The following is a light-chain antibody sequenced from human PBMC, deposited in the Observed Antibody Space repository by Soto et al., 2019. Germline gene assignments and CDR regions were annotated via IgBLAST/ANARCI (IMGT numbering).Light chain of an antibody. CDR3: QQYGDSPVT. Sequence: EIVLTQSPATLSLSPGERAALSCRASQSVSSSSLAWYQQKPGQAPRLLIYGASSRATGIPDRFSGSGSGTDFTLTISRLEPEDFVVYYCQQYGDSPVTFGPGTKVDIE. CDR2: GAS. CDR1: QSVSSSS. V-gene: IGKV3-20*01. J-gene: IGKJ3*01.